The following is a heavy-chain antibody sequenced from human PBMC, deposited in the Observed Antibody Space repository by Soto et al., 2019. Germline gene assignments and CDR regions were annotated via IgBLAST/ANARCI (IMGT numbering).Heavy chain of an antibody. V-gene: IGHV3-74*01. J-gene: IGHJ4*02. Sequence: EVQLVESGGGLVQPGGSLRLSCAASGFTFSGSWMHWVRQAPGKGLVWVSRINGDGSGTSYADFVKGRFTISRDDAKNTLCLQMNGLRAEDTAGYYCARGIFGSGTANDYWGQGTLVTVSS. CDR3: ARGIFGSGTANDY. D-gene: IGHD3-10*01. CDR2: INGDGSGT. CDR1: GFTFSGSW.